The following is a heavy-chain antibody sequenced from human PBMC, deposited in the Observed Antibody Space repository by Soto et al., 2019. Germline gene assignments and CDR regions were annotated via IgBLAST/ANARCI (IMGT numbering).Heavy chain of an antibody. CDR1: GASISGYF. V-gene: IGHV4-59*08. D-gene: IGHD2-15*01. J-gene: IGHJ4*02. CDR2: ITNRGST. CDR3: SGRRMGGYCSGGSCYPFDY. Sequence: SETLSLTCSVSGASISGYFWSWVRQSPGKGLEWIGHITNRGSTNYNPSLKSRVTISTDTSKNQFSLKLSPVTAADTAVYYCSGRRMGGYCSGGSCYPFDYWGQGTLVTVSS.